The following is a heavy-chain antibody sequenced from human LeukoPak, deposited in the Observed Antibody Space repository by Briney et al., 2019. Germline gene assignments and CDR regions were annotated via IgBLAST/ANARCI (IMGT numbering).Heavy chain of an antibody. Sequence: ASVKVSCKASGYTFTGYYMHWVRQAPGQGLEWMGRINPNNGGTNYAQKFQGRVTMTRDTSISTAYMELSRLRSDDTAVYYCARDDSRITIFGVVIIRRLMDVWGKGTTVTVSS. D-gene: IGHD3-3*01. CDR1: GYTFTGYY. V-gene: IGHV1-2*06. CDR2: INPNNGGT. CDR3: ARDDSRITIFGVVIIRRLMDV. J-gene: IGHJ6*03.